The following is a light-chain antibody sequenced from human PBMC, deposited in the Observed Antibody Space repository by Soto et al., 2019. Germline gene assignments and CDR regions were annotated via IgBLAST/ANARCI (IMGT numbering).Light chain of an antibody. Sequence: EIVLTQSPGTLSFSPGERATLSCRASQSVDSTYLAWYQQKPDQSPRLLIYATSTRAAGIPDRFSGSGSGTDFTLTISRLEPDDVAVYYCQQYDTSPPMYSFGQGTKVEIK. J-gene: IGKJ2*01. CDR1: QSVDSTY. V-gene: IGKV3-20*01. CDR2: ATS. CDR3: QQYDTSPPMYS.